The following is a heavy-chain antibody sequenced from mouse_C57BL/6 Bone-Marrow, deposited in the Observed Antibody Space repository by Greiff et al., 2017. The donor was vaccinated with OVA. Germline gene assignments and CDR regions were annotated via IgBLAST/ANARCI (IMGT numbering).Heavy chain of an antibody. CDR1: GYTFTDYN. V-gene: IGHV1-22*01. J-gene: IGHJ3*01. CDR3: ASWDYSSSYFSY. CDR2: INPNNGGT. Sequence: EVQLQQSGPELVKPGASVKMSCKASGYTFTDYNMHWVKQSHGKSLEWIGYINPNNGGTSYNQKFKGKATLTVNKSSSTAYMELRSLTSEDSADYYCASWDYSSSYFSYWGQGTLVTVSA. D-gene: IGHD1-1*01.